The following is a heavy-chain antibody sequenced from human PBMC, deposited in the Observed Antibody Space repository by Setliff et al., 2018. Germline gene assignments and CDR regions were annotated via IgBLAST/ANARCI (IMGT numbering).Heavy chain of an antibody. V-gene: IGHV1-2*02. CDR3: ARDSRQWLEGGASGDMDI. D-gene: IGHD6-19*01. CDR1: ANTFIAYY. Sequence: GASVKVSCKASANTFIAYYVHWVRQAPGQGLEWMGWINPNSGGTNYAQKFQGRVTRAWDTSISTAYMELSRLRSDDTAVYYCARDSRQWLEGGASGDMDIWGQGTMVTVSS. J-gene: IGHJ3*02. CDR2: INPNSGGT.